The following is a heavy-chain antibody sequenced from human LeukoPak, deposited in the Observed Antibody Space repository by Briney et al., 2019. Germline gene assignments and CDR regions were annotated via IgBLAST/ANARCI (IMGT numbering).Heavy chain of an antibody. CDR1: GGSISSSSYY. Sequence: PSETLSLTCTVSGGSISSSSYYWGWIRQPPGKGLEWIGSIYYSGSTYYNPSLKSRVTISVATSKNQFSLKLSSVTAADTAVYYCAGMTTVTTGVFDYWGQGTLVTVSS. CDR3: AGMTTVTTGVFDY. J-gene: IGHJ4*02. CDR2: IYYSGST. D-gene: IGHD4-17*01. V-gene: IGHV4-39*07.